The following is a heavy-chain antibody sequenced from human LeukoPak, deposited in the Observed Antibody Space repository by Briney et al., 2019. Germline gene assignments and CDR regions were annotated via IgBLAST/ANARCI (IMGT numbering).Heavy chain of an antibody. V-gene: IGHV4-39*01. CDR2: IYYSGST. J-gene: IGHJ4*02. CDR3: AVYTSSWYYFDY. CDR1: DGSISSSSYY. D-gene: IGHD6-13*01. Sequence: SETLSLTCTVSDGSISSSSYYRGWIRQSPGKGLEWIGSIYYSGSTYYKPSLKSRATISVDTSKNQFSLKLISVTAADTAVYYCAVYTSSWYYFDYWGQGTLVTVSS.